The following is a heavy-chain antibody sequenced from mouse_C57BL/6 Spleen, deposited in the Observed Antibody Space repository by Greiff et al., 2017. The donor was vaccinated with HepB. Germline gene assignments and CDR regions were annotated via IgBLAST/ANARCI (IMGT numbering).Heavy chain of an antibody. V-gene: IGHV1-82*01. J-gene: IGHJ3*01. CDR2: IYPGDGDT. Sequence: VQLQQSGPELVKPGASVKISCKASGYAFSSSWMNWVKQRPGKGLEWIGRIYPGDGDTNYNGKFKGKATLTAVKSSSTAYMQLSSLTSEDSAVYFCAIDSSGYPWFAYWGQGTLVTVSA. CDR1: GYAFSSSW. CDR3: AIDSSGYPWFAY. D-gene: IGHD3-2*02.